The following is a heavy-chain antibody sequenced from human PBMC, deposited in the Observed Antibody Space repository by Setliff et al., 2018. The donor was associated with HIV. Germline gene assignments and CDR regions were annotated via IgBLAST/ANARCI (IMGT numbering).Heavy chain of an antibody. D-gene: IGHD3-22*01. CDR2: IHSSGST. V-gene: IGHV4-59*08. CDR1: GGSVNDFY. CDR3: ARHPDSGFYYSPLLNNWYFDL. J-gene: IGHJ2*01. Sequence: PSETLSLTCTVSGGSVNDFYCNWIRQPPGKGPEWIGYIHSSGSTIYNPSLKSRITISLDTSKNQFSLKLTSVTAADTAVYYCARHPDSGFYYSPLLNNWYFDLWGPGTLVTVSS.